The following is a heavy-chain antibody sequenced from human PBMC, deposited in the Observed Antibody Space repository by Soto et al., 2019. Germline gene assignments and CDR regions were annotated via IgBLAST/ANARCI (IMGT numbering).Heavy chain of an antibody. CDR2: IYYSGST. CDR1: GASISSGGYY. CDR3: ARWDTPPGEVYYYYGMDV. Sequence: TLCLTFTISGASISSGGYYWSWIRQHPGKGLEWIGYIYYSGSTYYNPSLKSRVTISVDTSKNQFSLKLSSVTAADTAVYYCARWDTPPGEVYYYYGMDVWGQGTTVTVSS. J-gene: IGHJ6*02. D-gene: IGHD3-16*01. V-gene: IGHV4-31*03.